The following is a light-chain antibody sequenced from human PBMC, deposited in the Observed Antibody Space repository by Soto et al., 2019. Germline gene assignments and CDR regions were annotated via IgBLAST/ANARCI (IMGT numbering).Light chain of an antibody. J-gene: IGKJ1*01. CDR2: GAS. Sequence: EIVMTQSPATLSVSPGEGATVSCRASQSVSSNLAWYQQKPGQAPRLLIYGASTRATGIPARFSGSGSGTEFTLTISSLQSEDFATYYCLQSNRYPWTFGQGTKVEIK. CDR1: QSVSSN. CDR3: LQSNRYPWT. V-gene: IGKV3-15*01.